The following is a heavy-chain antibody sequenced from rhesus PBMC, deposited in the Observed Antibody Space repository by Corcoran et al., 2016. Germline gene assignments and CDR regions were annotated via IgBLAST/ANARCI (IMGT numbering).Heavy chain of an antibody. CDR1: GGSISSNY. CDR3: ARVGGVGKYFEF. D-gene: IGHD5-24*01. V-gene: IGHV4S11*01. Sequence: QLQLQESGPGLVKPSETLSLTCAVSGGSISSNYWSWIRQPPGKGLEWIGRISGSGSSTNSNPSLKSHVTLAVDTSKNQLSLKVGSVTTADTAVYYCARVGGVGKYFEFWGQGALVTVSA. J-gene: IGHJ1*01. CDR2: ISGSGSST.